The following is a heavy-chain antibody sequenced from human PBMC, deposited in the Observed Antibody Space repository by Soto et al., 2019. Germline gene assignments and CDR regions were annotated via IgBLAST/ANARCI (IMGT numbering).Heavy chain of an antibody. CDR3: ATYYYSSSDAFDI. CDR2: IIPIFGTA. Sequence: QVQLVQSGAEVKKPGSSVKVSCKASGGTFSSYAISWVRQAPGQGLEWMGGIIPIFGTANYAQKFQGRVTNTADESTSHAYMELSRLKSEDTAVYYCATYYYSSSDAFDIWGQGTMVTVSS. J-gene: IGHJ3*02. CDR1: GGTFSSYA. V-gene: IGHV1-69*12. D-gene: IGHD3-22*01.